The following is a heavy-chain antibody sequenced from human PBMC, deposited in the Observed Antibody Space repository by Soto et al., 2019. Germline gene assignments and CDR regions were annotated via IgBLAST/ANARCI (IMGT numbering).Heavy chain of an antibody. J-gene: IGHJ6*02. CDR2: IYYSGST. CDR3: ARDRDTAMVEPSVNYYYYYGMDV. CDR1: GGSISSGGYY. Sequence: QVQLQESGPGLVKPSQTLSLTCTVSGGSISSGGYYWSWIRQHPGKGLEWIGYIYYSGSTYYNPSLKSRVTISVDPSKNQFSLKLSSVSAADTAVYYCARDRDTAMVEPSVNYYYYYGMDVWGQGTTVTVSS. D-gene: IGHD5-18*01. V-gene: IGHV4-31*03.